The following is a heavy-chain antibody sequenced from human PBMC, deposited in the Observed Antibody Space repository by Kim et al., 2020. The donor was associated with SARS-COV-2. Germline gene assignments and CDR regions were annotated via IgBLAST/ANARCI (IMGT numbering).Heavy chain of an antibody. CDR1: GYTFTGYY. J-gene: IGHJ6*02. D-gene: IGHD2-15*01. V-gene: IGHV1-2*02. CDR3: AREVVVVAATGCMDV. CDR2: INPNSGGT. Sequence: ASVKVSCKASGYTFTGYYMHWVRQAPGQGLEWMGWINPNSGGTNYAQKFQGRVTMTRDTSISTAYMELSRLRSDDTAVYYCAREVVVVAATGCMDVWGQGTTVTVSS.